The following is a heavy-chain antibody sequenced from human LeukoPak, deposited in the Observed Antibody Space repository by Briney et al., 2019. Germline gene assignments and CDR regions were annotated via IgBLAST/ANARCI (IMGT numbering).Heavy chain of an antibody. D-gene: IGHD6-13*01. V-gene: IGHV1-2*02. CDR3: ARGGSSWEPSGYNWLDP. CDR1: GYTFTGYY. Sequence: GASVKLSCKASGYTFTGYYMHWVRQAPGQGLEWMGWINPYSGGTNYAQKFQGRVTMTRDTSISTAYMDLSRLRSDDTAVYYCARGGSSWEPSGYNWLDPWGQGTLVTVSS. CDR2: INPYSGGT. J-gene: IGHJ5*02.